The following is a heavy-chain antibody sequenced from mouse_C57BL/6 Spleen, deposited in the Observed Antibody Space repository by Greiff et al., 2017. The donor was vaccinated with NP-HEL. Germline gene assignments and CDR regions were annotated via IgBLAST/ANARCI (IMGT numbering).Heavy chain of an antibody. D-gene: IGHD3-3*01. J-gene: IGHJ3*01. CDR3: ARGGRGFAY. CDR2: IDPSDSYT. CDR1: GYTFTSYW. Sequence: QVQLQQPGAELVKPGASVKLSCKASGYTFTSYWMQWVKQRPGQGLEWIGEIDPSDSYTNYNQKFKGKATLTVDTSSSTAYMQLSSLTSEDSAVYYGARGGRGFAYWGQGTLVTVSA. V-gene: IGHV1-50*01.